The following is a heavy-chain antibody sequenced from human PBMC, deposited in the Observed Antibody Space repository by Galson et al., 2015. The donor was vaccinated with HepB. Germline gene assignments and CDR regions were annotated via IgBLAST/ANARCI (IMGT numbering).Heavy chain of an antibody. Sequence: SLRLSCAASGFTFDDYAMHWVRQAPGKGLEWVPGISWNSGSIGYADSVKGRFTISRDNAKNSLYLQMNSLRAEDTALYYCAKDMNLGGYDGGSFDIWGQGTMVTVSS. CDR1: GFTFDDYA. V-gene: IGHV3-9*01. CDR2: ISWNSGSI. CDR3: AKDMNLGGYDGGSFDI. J-gene: IGHJ3*02. D-gene: IGHD5-12*01.